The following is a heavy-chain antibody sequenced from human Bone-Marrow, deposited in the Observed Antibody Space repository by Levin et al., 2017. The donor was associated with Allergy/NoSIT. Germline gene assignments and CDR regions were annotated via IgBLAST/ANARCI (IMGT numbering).Heavy chain of an antibody. Sequence: PSETLSLTCTVSGGSISGSSYYWGWIRQPPGTGLEWIGSIYQSGNTYFNPSLKSQVTMSVDTSKNQFSLKLSSVTAADTGVYHCARHPDFGDYWDYHNWLDPWGQGTLVTVSS. V-gene: IGHV4-39*01. CDR1: GGSISGSSYY. CDR2: IYQSGNT. D-gene: IGHD4-17*01. CDR3: ARHPDFGDYWDYHNWLDP. J-gene: IGHJ5*02.